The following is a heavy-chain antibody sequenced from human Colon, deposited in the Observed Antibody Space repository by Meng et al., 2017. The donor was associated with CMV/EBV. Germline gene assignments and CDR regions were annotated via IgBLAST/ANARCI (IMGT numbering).Heavy chain of an antibody. CDR3: ARGTHYFDY. V-gene: IGHV1-18*01. CDR1: SDTLTSYG. J-gene: IGHJ4*02. D-gene: IGHD3/OR15-3a*01. Sequence: KVSCTASSDTLTSYGFSWVRQAPGQGLEWMGWVSAYNGNTNYAQKFQDRVSMTTDTSTSTVYMELRSLTSDDTAVYYCARGTHYFDYWGQGTLVTVSS. CDR2: VSAYNGNT.